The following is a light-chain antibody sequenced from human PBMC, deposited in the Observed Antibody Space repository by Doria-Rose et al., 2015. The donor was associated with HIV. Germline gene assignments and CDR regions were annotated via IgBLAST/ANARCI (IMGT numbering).Light chain of an antibody. J-gene: IGLJ3*02. Sequence: PKPMIYEVSNRPSGVSNRFSGSKSGNTAALTISGLQAEDEADYYCSSYTTSSTLVLGGGTKLTVL. V-gene: IGLV2-14*01. CDR3: SSYTTSSTLV. CDR2: EVS.